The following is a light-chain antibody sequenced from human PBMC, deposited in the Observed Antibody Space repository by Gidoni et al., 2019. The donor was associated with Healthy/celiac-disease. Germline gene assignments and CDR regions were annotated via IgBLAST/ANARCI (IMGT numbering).Light chain of an antibody. Sequence: IVLTPSPATLSLSPGEIATLSCRASQSVSSYLAWYQQKPGQAPRLLIYDASNSATGIPARCSGSGSGTDFTLTISSLEPEDFAVYYCQQRSNWPPLTFGGGTKVEIK. J-gene: IGKJ4*01. V-gene: IGKV3-11*01. CDR1: QSVSSY. CDR3: QQRSNWPPLT. CDR2: DAS.